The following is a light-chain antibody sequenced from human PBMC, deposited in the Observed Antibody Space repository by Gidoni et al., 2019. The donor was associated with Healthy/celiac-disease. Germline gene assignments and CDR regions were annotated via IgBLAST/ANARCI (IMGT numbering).Light chain of an antibody. CDR3: QQRSNLYS. CDR1: QRVSSY. Sequence: EMVLTQSPATLSLSPGDRATLSCRASQRVSSYLAWYQQTPGQAPRLLIYDASNRATGIPARFSGSGSGTDFTLTISSLEPEDFALYYCQQRSNLYSFGQGTKLEIK. CDR2: DAS. J-gene: IGKJ2*03. V-gene: IGKV3-11*01.